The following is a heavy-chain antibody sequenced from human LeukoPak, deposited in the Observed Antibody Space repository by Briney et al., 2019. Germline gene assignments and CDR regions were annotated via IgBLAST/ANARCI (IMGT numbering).Heavy chain of an antibody. Sequence: VGSVKVSCKASGGTFTSYTISWVRQAPGQGLGWMGRIIPILGIANYAQKFQGRVTITAGKSTSTAYMELSSLRPEDTAVYYCARIGRWGTQVDYWGQGTLVTVSS. V-gene: IGHV1-69*02. J-gene: IGHJ4*02. CDR2: IIPILGIA. D-gene: IGHD3-16*01. CDR1: GGTFTSYT. CDR3: ARIGRWGTQVDY.